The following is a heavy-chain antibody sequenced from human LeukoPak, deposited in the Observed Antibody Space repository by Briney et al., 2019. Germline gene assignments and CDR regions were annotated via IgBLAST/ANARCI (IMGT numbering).Heavy chain of an antibody. CDR1: GFTVSSNY. J-gene: IGHJ4*02. V-gene: IGHV3-53*01. Sequence: PGGSLRLSCAASGFTVSSNYMTWVRQAPGKGLEWVSIIYRGGSTSYADSVKGRFTISRDNSKNTLYLQMNSLRAEDTAVYYCARDVVGATYFDWGQGTLVTVSS. D-gene: IGHD1-26*01. CDR3: ARDVVGATYFD. CDR2: IYRGGST.